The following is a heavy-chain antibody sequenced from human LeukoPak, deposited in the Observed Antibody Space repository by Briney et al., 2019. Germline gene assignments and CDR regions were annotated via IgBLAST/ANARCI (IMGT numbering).Heavy chain of an antibody. D-gene: IGHD6-6*01. CDR1: GYTFTNYY. CDR3: ARQLGNYYRAFDF. CDR2: INPASAGA. J-gene: IGHJ4*02. V-gene: IGHV1-2*02. Sequence: ASVKVSCEPSGYTFTNYYIHWVRQAPGQGPEWEGWINPASAGAAFAPKFQGRVSMTWDSSITTAFMDLTSLRSDDTAIYYCARQLGNYYRAFDFWGQGTLVTVSS.